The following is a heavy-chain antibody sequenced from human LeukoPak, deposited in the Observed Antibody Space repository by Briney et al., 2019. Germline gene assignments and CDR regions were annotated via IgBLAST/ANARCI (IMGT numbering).Heavy chain of an antibody. CDR3: ARQCSCSSCFFDY. CDR1: GYSINRGYY. CDR2: IYHSGST. V-gene: IGHV4-38-2*01. D-gene: IGHD2-15*01. Sequence: SETLSLTCPVSGYSINRGYYWGWIRQPPGKGLEWIGSIYHSGSTYYNPSLKSRVTLSVDTSKNQFSLKLNSVTAADTAVYYCARQCSCSSCFFDYWGQGTLVTVSS. J-gene: IGHJ4*02.